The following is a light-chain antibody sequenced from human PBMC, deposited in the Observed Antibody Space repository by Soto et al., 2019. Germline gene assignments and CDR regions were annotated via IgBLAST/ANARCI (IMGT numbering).Light chain of an antibody. CDR1: QGISSY. Sequence: DIQLTQSPSFLSASVGDRVTITCRASQGISSYLAWYQQKPGKAPKLLIYAASILQSGVPSRFSGSGSGTEFTLTISSLQPEDFATYYCQQLNSYPRFGPGTKVDIK. J-gene: IGKJ3*01. CDR3: QQLNSYPR. V-gene: IGKV1-9*01. CDR2: AAS.